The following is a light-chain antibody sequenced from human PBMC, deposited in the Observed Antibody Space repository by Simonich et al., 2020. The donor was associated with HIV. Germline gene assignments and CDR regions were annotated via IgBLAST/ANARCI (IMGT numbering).Light chain of an antibody. CDR3: QQYYSTPQT. Sequence: DIVMTQSPDSLAVSLGERATINCKSSQSVLYSSNNKTYLAWYQQKPGQPPKLLIYWASTRESGVHDRFSGSESGTDFTLTISSLQAEDVAVYYCQQYYSTPQTFGQGTKVEIK. J-gene: IGKJ1*01. CDR2: WAS. CDR1: QSVLYSSNNKTY. V-gene: IGKV4-1*01.